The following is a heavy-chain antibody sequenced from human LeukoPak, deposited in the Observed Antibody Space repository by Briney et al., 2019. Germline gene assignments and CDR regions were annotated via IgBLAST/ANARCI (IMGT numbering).Heavy chain of an antibody. J-gene: IGHJ4*02. Sequence: GGSLRLSCSASGFDFRGFAMYWVRQAPGKGLEWVALIWFDGKSQHYGDSVRGRFTLSRDNSNKILYLEMDNLRVEDTSLYYCARGDAGAGHWGQGTMVTVSS. V-gene: IGHV3-33*01. CDR3: ARGDAGAGH. CDR1: GFDFRGFA. CDR2: IWFDGKSQ. D-gene: IGHD3-10*01.